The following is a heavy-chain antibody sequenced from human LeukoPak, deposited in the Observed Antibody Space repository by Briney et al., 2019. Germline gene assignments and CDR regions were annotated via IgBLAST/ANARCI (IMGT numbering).Heavy chain of an antibody. CDR1: GGSISIFY. V-gene: IGHV4-4*07. J-gene: IGHJ6*02. CDR2: IHSSGSI. Sequence: TSETLSLTCTVSGGSISIFYWSWIRQPAGKGLDWIGRIHSSGSINHNPSLKSRVTLSVDTSKNQFSLKLSSVAAADTAVYYCARGTFKDGLDVWGQGTTVTVSS. D-gene: IGHD2/OR15-2a*01. CDR3: ARGTFKDGLDV.